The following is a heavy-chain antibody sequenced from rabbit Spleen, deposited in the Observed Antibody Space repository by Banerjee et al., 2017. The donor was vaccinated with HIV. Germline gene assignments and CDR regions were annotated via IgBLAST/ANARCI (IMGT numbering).Heavy chain of an antibody. J-gene: IGHJ2*01. V-gene: IGHV1S45*01. CDR3: ARNYVNAFDP. Sequence: QEQLVESGGGLVQPEGSLTLTCKASGVSFSDKDVMCWVRQAPGKGLEWIACIDTRDGDTDYANWPKGRFTISKTSSTTVTLQMTSLTAADTATYFCARNYVNAFDPWGQGTLVTVS. CDR2: IDTRDGDT. CDR1: GVSFSDKDV. D-gene: IGHD1-1*01.